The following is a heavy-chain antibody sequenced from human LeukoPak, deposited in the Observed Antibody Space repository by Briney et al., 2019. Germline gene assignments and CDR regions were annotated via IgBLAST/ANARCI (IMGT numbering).Heavy chain of an antibody. CDR3: ARGEWIQLWSAPWFDP. D-gene: IGHD5-18*01. CDR1: GGSISSGGYY. CDR2: IYHSGST. Sequence: SQTLSLTCTVSGGSISSGGYYWSWIRQPPGKGLEWIGYIYHSGSTYYNPSLKGRVTISVDRSKNQFSLKLSSVTAADTAVYYCARGEWIQLWSAPWFDPWGQGTLVTVSS. J-gene: IGHJ5*02. V-gene: IGHV4-30-2*01.